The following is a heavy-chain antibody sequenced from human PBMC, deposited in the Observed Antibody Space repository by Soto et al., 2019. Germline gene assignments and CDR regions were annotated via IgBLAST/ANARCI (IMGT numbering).Heavy chain of an antibody. J-gene: IGHJ4*02. CDR2: ISGSGGST. CDR3: AKDGGVAVAAFY. CDR1: VFTFSSYA. D-gene: IGHD6-19*01. Sequence: PWGSLRLSCSASVFTFSSYAMSWFRQAPGKGLEWVSAISGSGGSTYYADSVKGRFTISRDNSKNTLYLQMNSLRAEDTAVYYCAKDGGVAVAAFYWGQGTLVTVSS. V-gene: IGHV3-23*01.